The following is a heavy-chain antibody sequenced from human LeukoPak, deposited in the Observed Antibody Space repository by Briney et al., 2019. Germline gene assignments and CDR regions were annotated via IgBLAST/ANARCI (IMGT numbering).Heavy chain of an antibody. CDR3: ARGVFDAFDI. V-gene: IGHV4-31*03. Sequence: SETLSLTCTVSGGSISSGGYYWSWIRQHPGKGLEWVGYIYYSGSTYYNPSLKSRVTISVDTSKNQFSLKLSSVTAADTAVYYCARGVFDAFDIWGQGTMVTVSS. CDR1: GGSISSGGYY. J-gene: IGHJ3*02. CDR2: IYYSGST. D-gene: IGHD3-10*01.